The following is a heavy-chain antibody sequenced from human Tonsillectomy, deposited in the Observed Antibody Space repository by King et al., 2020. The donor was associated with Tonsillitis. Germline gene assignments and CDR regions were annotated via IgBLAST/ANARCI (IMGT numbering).Heavy chain of an antibody. CDR1: GFTFSSYW. D-gene: IGHD3-3*01. Sequence: VQLVESGGGLVQPGGSLRLSCAASGFTFSSYWMNWVRQAPGKGLEWVANIKQDGSEKYYVDSVKGRFTISRDNAKNSLYLQMNSLRAEDTAVYYCARGRRITIYYYYDMDVRGQGTTVTVSS. V-gene: IGHV3-7*01. J-gene: IGHJ6*02. CDR2: IKQDGSEK. CDR3: ARGRRITIYYYYDMDV.